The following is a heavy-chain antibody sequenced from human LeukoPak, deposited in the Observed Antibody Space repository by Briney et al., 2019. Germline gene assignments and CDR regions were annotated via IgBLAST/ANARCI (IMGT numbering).Heavy chain of an antibody. Sequence: PSETLSLTCTVSGGSISSSSYYWGWIRQPPGKGLEWIGYIYYSGSTNYNPSLKSRVTISVDTSKNQFSLELSSVTAADTAVYYSARWGSITTARFDYWGQGTLVTVSS. CDR2: IYYSGST. D-gene: IGHD3-16*01. CDR3: ARWGSITTARFDY. J-gene: IGHJ4*02. CDR1: GGSISSSSYY. V-gene: IGHV4-61*05.